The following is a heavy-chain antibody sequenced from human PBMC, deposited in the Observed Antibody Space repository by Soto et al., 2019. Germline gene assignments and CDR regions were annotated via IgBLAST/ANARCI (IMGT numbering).Heavy chain of an antibody. CDR2: ISGSGGST. V-gene: IGHV3-23*01. CDR3: ARSAYDFWSGYSYAVDY. D-gene: IGHD3-3*01. J-gene: IGHJ4*02. Sequence: EVQLLESGGGLVQPGGSLRLSCAASGFTFSTYSMNWVRQAPGEGLEWVSAISGSGGSTDYADSVMGRFTISRGNSKNTLYLQMSRLRAEDTAVYYCARSAYDFWSGYSYAVDYWGQGTLVTVSS. CDR1: GFTFSTYS.